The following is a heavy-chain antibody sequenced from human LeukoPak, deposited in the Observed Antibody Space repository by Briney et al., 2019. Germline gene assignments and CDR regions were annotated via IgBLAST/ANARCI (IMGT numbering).Heavy chain of an antibody. Sequence: ASVKVSCKASGGTFISYAISWVRQAPGQGLEWMGGIIPIFGTANYAQKFQGRVTITADESTSTAYMELSSLRSEDTAVYYCARGQGTMVRGVIIGDFDYWGQGTLVTVSS. CDR1: GGTFISYA. D-gene: IGHD3-10*01. V-gene: IGHV1-69*13. CDR3: ARGQGTMVRGVIIGDFDY. J-gene: IGHJ4*02. CDR2: IIPIFGTA.